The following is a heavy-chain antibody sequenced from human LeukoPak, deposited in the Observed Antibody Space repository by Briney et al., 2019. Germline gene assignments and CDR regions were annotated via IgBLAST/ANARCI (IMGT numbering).Heavy chain of an antibody. J-gene: IGHJ4*02. D-gene: IGHD5-12*01. Sequence: PGGSLRLSCSASGFTFSRYAMHWVRQAPGKGLEYVSAISSNGGSTYYADSVKGRFTISRDNSKNTLYLQMSSLRAEDTAVYYCARGPSAYPKCFDYWGQGTLVTVSS. V-gene: IGHV3-64D*06. CDR1: GFTFSRYA. CDR2: ISSNGGST. CDR3: ARGPSAYPKCFDY.